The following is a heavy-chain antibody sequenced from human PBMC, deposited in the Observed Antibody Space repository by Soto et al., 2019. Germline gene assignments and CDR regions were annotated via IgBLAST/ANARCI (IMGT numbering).Heavy chain of an antibody. CDR2: VSGSGTTI. Sequence: PGESLKISCVASCFTLTTWSMNWVLHAPGKGLEWVSVVSGSGTTINYADSVKGRFTISRDDSKNTLYLQMNSLRAEDTALYYCAKARRTWVVPADDSFDVWGQGTMVTVSS. CDR1: CFTLTTWS. CDR3: AKARRTWVVPADDSFDV. D-gene: IGHD2-2*01. V-gene: IGHV3-23*01. J-gene: IGHJ3*01.